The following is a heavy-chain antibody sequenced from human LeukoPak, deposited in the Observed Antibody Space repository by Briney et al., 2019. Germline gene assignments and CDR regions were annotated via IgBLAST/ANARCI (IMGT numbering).Heavy chain of an antibody. CDR3: TRGLPDYGDYVERVGAFDI. J-gene: IGHJ3*02. CDR1: GFTFSSYW. Sequence: GGSLRLSCAASGFTFSSYWMAWVRQTPGKGLEWVANIKHDASEKYYVDSVKGRFTISRDDSKSIAYLQMNSLKTEDTAVYYCTRGLPDYGDYVERVGAFDIWGQGTMVTVSS. D-gene: IGHD4-17*01. CDR2: IKHDASEK. V-gene: IGHV3-7*03.